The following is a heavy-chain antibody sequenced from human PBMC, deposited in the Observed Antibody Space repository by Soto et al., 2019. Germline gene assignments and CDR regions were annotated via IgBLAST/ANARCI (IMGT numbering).Heavy chain of an antibody. CDR3: ARTSGYYFYDY. J-gene: IGHJ4*02. Sequence: QVQLVQSGAEVKKPGASVKVSCKTSGYTFTSYAMHWVRQAPGQRLEWMGWINAGNGNTKYSQKFQGRVTITRDTSAGTAYMELSSLRSEDTAVYYCARTSGYYFYDYWGQGTLVTVSS. CDR2: INAGNGNT. V-gene: IGHV1-3*01. D-gene: IGHD3-3*01. CDR1: GYTFTSYA.